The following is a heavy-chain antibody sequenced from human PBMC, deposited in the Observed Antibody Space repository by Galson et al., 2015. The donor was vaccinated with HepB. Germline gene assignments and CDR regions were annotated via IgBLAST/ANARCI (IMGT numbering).Heavy chain of an antibody. CDR2: ISSSGSNI. V-gene: IGHV3-48*03. J-gene: IGHJ4*02. D-gene: IGHD6-13*01. Sequence: SLRLSCAASGFTFSSYEMNWVRQAPRKGLEWVSYISSSGSNIYNADSVKGRFTISRDNAKDSPFLQMNSLRAEDTAVYYCARGISAAGLYYFDYWGQGTLVTVSS. CDR3: ARGISAAGLYYFDY. CDR1: GFTFSSYE.